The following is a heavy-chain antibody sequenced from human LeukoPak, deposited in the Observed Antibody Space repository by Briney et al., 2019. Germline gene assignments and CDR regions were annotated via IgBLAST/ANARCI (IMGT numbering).Heavy chain of an antibody. J-gene: IGHJ5*02. D-gene: IGHD3-10*01. CDR3: AKDLDYYGSRNWFDP. CDR2: ISGSGGST. V-gene: IGHV3-23*01. Sequence: GGSLRLSCAASGFTFSSYAMSWVRQAPGKGLEWVSAISGSGGSTYYADSVKGRFTISRDNSKNTLYLQMNSLRAEDTAVYYCAKDLDYYGSRNWFDPWGQGTLVTVSS. CDR1: GFTFSSYA.